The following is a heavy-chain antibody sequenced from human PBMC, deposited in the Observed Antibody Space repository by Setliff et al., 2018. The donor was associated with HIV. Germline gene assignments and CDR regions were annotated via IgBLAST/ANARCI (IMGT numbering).Heavy chain of an antibody. CDR3: ARGQGCGGGCHYAFEM. CDR2: IYHSGNT. J-gene: IGHJ3*02. V-gene: IGHV4-34*01. CDR1: GGSFSGYY. Sequence: KPSETLSLTCAVYGGSFSGYYWSWIRQSPGKGLEWIGSIYHSGNTYYMPSLQSRVTISVDMSKNQFSLNLNSVTAADTAVYYCARGQGCGGGCHYAFEMWGQGTMVTVSS. D-gene: IGHD2-21*02.